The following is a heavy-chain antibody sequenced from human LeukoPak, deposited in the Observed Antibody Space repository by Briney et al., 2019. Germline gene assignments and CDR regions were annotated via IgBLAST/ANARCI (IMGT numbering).Heavy chain of an antibody. V-gene: IGHV1-18*01. CDR3: ARDYDILTGYYNRGGNWFDP. D-gene: IGHD3-9*01. Sequence: ASVKVSCKASGYTFTRYGISWVRQAPGQGLEWMGWISAFNGNTNYAQKLQGRVTMTTDTSTRTAYMELRSLRSDDTAIYYCARDYDILTGYYNRGGNWFDPWGQGTLVTVSS. CDR2: ISAFNGNT. J-gene: IGHJ5*02. CDR1: GYTFTRYG.